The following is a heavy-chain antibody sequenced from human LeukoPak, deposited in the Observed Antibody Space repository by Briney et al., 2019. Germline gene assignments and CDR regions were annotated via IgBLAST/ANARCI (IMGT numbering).Heavy chain of an antibody. CDR1: GFTFRSHW. V-gene: IGHV3-7*01. CDR3: ATISAQTFDI. D-gene: IGHD5-24*01. CDR2: IKPDGIDK. Sequence: GGSLRLSCVGSGFTFRSHWVNWVRQSPGKGLEWVANIKPDGIDKYYVDSARGRFTVSRDNAKNSAFLQMTSLRAEDTAIYCCATISAQTFDIWGQGTLVSVSS. J-gene: IGHJ3*02.